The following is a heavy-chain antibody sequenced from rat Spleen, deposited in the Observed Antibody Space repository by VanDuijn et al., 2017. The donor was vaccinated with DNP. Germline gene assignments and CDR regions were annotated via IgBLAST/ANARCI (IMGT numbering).Heavy chain of an antibody. Sequence: EVQLVESGGGLVQPGRSLKVSCVASGFTFSRNAMAWVRQAPAKGLEWVATISYNGGTPYYRDSVKGRFTISRDNAQSTLYLQMDSLRSEDTATYYCASRPPPTRGPFDYWGQGVLVTVSS. CDR3: ASRPPPTRGPFDY. J-gene: IGHJ2*01. CDR2: ISYNGGTP. D-gene: IGHD1-4*01. CDR1: GFTFSRNA. V-gene: IGHV5-29*01.